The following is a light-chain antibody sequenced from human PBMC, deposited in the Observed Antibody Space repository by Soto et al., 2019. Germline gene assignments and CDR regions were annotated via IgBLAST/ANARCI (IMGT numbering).Light chain of an antibody. CDR2: DAS. CDR3: QQYYSYPRT. CDR1: QGISSY. J-gene: IGKJ1*01. V-gene: IGKV1-8*01. Sequence: AIRMTQSPSSFSASTGDRVTITCRASQGISSYLAWYQQKPGKAPKLLIYDASTLQSGVPSRFSGSGSGTDFTLTISCLQSEDFATYYCQQYYSYPRTSGQGTKVDIK.